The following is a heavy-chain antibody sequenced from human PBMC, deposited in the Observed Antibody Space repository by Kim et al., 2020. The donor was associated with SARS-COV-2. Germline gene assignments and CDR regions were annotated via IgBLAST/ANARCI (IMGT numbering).Heavy chain of an antibody. CDR1: GFTFGDYA. CDR2: ISWNSGSI. CDR3: AKREPVTQGAFDI. J-gene: IGHJ3*02. Sequence: GGSLRLSCAASGFTFGDYAMHWVRQAPGKGQEWVSGISWNSGSIGYADSVKGRFTISRDNAKNSLYLQMNSLRAEDTALYYCAKREPVTQGAFDIWGQGTMVTVS. D-gene: IGHD4-17*01. V-gene: IGHV3-9*01.